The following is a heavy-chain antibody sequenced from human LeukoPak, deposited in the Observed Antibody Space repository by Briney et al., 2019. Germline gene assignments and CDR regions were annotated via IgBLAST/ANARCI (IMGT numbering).Heavy chain of an antibody. D-gene: IGHD3-22*01. CDR2: IYYSGST. V-gene: IGHV4-59*01. CDR1: GGSISSYY. Sequence: SETLSLTFTVSGGSISSYYWSWIRQPPGKGLEWIGYIYYSGSTNYNPSLKSRVTISVDTSKNQFSLKLSSVTAADTAVYYCARGGNDYYDSSGYYPYWGQGTLVTVSS. CDR3: ARGGNDYYDSSGYYPY. J-gene: IGHJ4*02.